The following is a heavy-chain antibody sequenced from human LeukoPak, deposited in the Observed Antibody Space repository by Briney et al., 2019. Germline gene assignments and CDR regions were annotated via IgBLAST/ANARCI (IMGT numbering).Heavy chain of an antibody. J-gene: IGHJ6*03. CDR2: IYPGDSYT. D-gene: IGHD2-2*02. CDR1: GHGFTTYW. Sequence: GESLKISCKDSGHGFTTYWIGWVRQTPGKGVEGMGIIYPGDSYTRYSPSFQGQVTISADKSINTAYLQWSSLKASDTAMYYCARQLGYCSSTNCYTYYYYMDVWGNGTTVTVSS. CDR3: ARQLGYCSSTNCYTYYYYMDV. V-gene: IGHV5-51*01.